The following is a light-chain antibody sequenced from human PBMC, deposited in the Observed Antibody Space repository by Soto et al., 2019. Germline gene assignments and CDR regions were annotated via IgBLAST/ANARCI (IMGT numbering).Light chain of an antibody. V-gene: IGKV3-20*01. CDR2: EAC. J-gene: IGKJ3*01. CDR1: QIVRSNS. Sequence: EMMLTQSPGTLSLSPGDRATLSCRASQIVRSNSLAWYQQKPGQPPMLLIYEACSRPPGIPDRFSGSGSGTDFTLTLSRVEPEDFAVYYCQQSATFGPGTKVDIK. CDR3: QQSAT.